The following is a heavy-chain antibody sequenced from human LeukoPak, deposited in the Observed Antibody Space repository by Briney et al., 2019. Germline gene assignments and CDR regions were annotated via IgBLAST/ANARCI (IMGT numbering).Heavy chain of an antibody. V-gene: IGHV4-38-2*02. CDR3: ARHLSTAGALGIDY. CDR2: IYHSGST. J-gene: IGHJ4*02. CDR1: GYSISSGYY. D-gene: IGHD6-13*01. Sequence: PSETLSLTCTVSGYSISSGYYWGWIRQPPGKGLEWIGSIYHSGSTYYNPSLKSRVTISVDTSKNQLSLKLSSVTAADTAVYYCARHLSTAGALGIDYWGQGTLVTVSS.